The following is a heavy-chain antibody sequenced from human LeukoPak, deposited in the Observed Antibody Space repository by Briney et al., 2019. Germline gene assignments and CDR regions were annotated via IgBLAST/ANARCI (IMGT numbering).Heavy chain of an antibody. CDR1: GYTFTGYY. Sequence: ASVKVSCKASGYTFTGYYMHWVRQAPGQGLEWMGWSNPNSGGTNYAQKFQGRVTMTRDTSISTAHMELSRLRSDDTAVYYCARGFGELYYYYYYMDVWGKGTTVTVSS. CDR2: SNPNSGGT. J-gene: IGHJ6*03. V-gene: IGHV1-2*02. D-gene: IGHD3-10*01. CDR3: ARGFGELYYYYYYMDV.